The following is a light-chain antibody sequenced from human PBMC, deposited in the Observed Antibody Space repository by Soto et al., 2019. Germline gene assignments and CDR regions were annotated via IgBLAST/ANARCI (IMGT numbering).Light chain of an antibody. V-gene: IGKV3-15*01. J-gene: IGKJ1*01. CDR2: GAS. CDR3: QHYNDWPPTWT. CDR1: QSVSSK. Sequence: EIVMTQSPATLSVSPGERATLSCRASQSVSSKLAWYQQKPVQVPRVLIYGASTRATGIPARFSGSGSGTEFTLTISSLQSEDFAVYFCQHYNDWPPTWTFGQGTRVEIK.